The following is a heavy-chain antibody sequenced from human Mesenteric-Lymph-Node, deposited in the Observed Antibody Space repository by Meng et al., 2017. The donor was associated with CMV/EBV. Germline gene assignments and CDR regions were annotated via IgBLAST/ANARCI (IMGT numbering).Heavy chain of an antibody. V-gene: IGHV3-7*01. CDR1: GFTFSSYW. CDR2: MNQDGSQM. J-gene: IGHJ4*02. CDR3: ARHPDYRFDY. Sequence: LSCVACGFTFSSYWMSWVRQAPGKGLEWVAHMNQDGSQMYYVDSVKGRFSISRDNAKNSLYLQMNSLRAEDTAVYYCARHPDYRFDYWGQGTLVTVSS. D-gene: IGHD4-11*01.